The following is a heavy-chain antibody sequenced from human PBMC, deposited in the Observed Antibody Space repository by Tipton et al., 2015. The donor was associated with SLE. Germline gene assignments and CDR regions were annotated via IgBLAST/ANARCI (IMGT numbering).Heavy chain of an antibody. CDR2: IYYSGST. CDR1: GGSMKSSGYY. CDR3: ATFFGHSSASPDALDI. Sequence: TLSLTCTVSGGSMKSSGYYLGWIRQPPRMGLEWIGTIYYSGSTYYNPSLKSRVTVSVDMSKNQVFLNLTSVTAADTAMYYCATFFGHSSASPDALDIWGQGTMVTVSS. D-gene: IGHD6-6*01. V-gene: IGHV4-39*07. J-gene: IGHJ3*02.